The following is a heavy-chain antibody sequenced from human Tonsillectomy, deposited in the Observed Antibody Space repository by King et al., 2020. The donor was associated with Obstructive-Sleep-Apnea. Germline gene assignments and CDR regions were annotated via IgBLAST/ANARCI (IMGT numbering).Heavy chain of an antibody. CDR2: IYHSGST. V-gene: IGHV4-4*02. D-gene: IGHD6-13*01. CDR3: ATVIVSLKTRNFLYFGAAGPFDY. J-gene: IGHJ4*02. Sequence: QLQESGPGLVKPSGTLSLTCAVSGGSISSSNWWSWVRQPPGKGLEWIGEIYHSGSTNYNPSLKSRVTISIDKSKNQFSLKLTSVTAADTAVYYCATVIVSLKTRNFLYFGAAGPFDYWGQGTRVTVSS. CDR1: GGSISSSNW.